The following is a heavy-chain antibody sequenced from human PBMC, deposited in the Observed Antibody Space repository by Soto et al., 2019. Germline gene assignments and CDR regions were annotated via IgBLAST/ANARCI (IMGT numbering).Heavy chain of an antibody. CDR2: IIPIFGTA. V-gene: IGHV1-69*13. J-gene: IGHJ5*02. Sequence: ASVKVSCKASGGTFSSYAISWVRQAPGQGLEWMGGIIPIFGTANYAQKFQGRVTITADESTSTAYMELSSLRSEDTAVYYCARDLQQLTSLWDSPWGQGILVTVSS. D-gene: IGHD6-13*01. CDR3: ARDLQQLTSLWDSP. CDR1: GGTFSSYA.